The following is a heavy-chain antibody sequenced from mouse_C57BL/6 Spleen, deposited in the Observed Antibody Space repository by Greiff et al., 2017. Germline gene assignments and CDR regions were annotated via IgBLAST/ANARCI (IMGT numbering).Heavy chain of an antibody. D-gene: IGHD2-4*01. CDR3: AKLDCDYDVRYFDV. J-gene: IGHJ1*03. Sequence: QVQLQQSGAELARPGASVKLSCKASGYTFTSYGISWVKQRTGQGLEWIGEIYPRSGNIYYNEKFKGKVTLTADKSSSTAYMERRSLTSEDSAVYFCAKLDCDYDVRYFDVWGTGTTVTVSS. CDR1: GYTFTSYG. V-gene: IGHV1-81*01. CDR2: IYPRSGNI.